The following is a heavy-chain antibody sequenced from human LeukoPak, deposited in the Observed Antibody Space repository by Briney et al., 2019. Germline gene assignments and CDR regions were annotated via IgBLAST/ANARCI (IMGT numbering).Heavy chain of an antibody. D-gene: IGHD2-15*01. CDR3: ARSFYCSGGSCYEY. Sequence: PSETLSLTCAVYGGSFSGYYWSWIRQPPGKGLEWIGEINHSGSTNYNPSLKSRVTISVDTSKNQFSLKLSSVTAADTAVYYCARSFYCSGGSCYEYWGQGTLVTVSS. J-gene: IGHJ4*02. CDR1: GGSFSGYY. V-gene: IGHV4-34*01. CDR2: INHSGST.